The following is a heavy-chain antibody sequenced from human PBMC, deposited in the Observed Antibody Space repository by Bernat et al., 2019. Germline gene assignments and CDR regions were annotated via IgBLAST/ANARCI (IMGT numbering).Heavy chain of an antibody. CDR2: IYYSGST. CDR3: ARQRSSSWFSPLEC. CDR1: GGSISSSSYY. V-gene: IGHV4-39*01. J-gene: IGHJ4*02. Sequence: QLQLQESGPGLVKPSETLSLTCTVSGGSISSSSYYWGWIRQPPGKGLEWIGSIYYSGSTYYNASLKSRVTISVDTSKNQFSLQLSSVTAADTAVYYCARQRSSSWFSPLECWGQRTIVTVSS. D-gene: IGHD6-13*01.